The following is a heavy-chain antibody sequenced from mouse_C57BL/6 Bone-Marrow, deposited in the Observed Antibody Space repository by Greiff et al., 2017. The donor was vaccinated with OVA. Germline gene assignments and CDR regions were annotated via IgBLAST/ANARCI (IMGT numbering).Heavy chain of an antibody. J-gene: IGHJ4*01. CDR2: SRNKANDYTT. Sequence: EVNVVESGGGLVQSGRSLRLSCATSGFTFSDFYMEWVRQAPGKGLEWIAASRNKANDYTTEYSASVKGRFIVSRDTSQSILYLQMNALRAEDTAIYYCARDASNYRDMDYWGQGTSVTVSS. D-gene: IGHD2-5*01. CDR1: GFTFSDFY. V-gene: IGHV7-1*01. CDR3: ARDASNYRDMDY.